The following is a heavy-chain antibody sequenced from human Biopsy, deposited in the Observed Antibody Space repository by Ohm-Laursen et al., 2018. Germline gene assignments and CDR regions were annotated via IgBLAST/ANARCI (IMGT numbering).Heavy chain of an antibody. D-gene: IGHD3-22*01. Sequence: TLSLTCPVSGGSISSGGSYWSWIRQRPGKGLEWIGYIFNSANTYYNPSLKNLITISGDTSKNQFSLKLNSVTAADTAVYYCARGDYFDSNGYFWFDPWGQGTLATVSS. V-gene: IGHV4-31*01. J-gene: IGHJ5*02. CDR2: IFNSANT. CDR1: GGSISSGGSY. CDR3: ARGDYFDSNGYFWFDP.